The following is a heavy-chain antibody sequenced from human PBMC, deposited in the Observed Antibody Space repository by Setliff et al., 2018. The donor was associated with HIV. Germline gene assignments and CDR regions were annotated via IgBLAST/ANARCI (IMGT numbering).Heavy chain of an antibody. D-gene: IGHD3-10*01. CDR1: GYTLTELS. Sequence: ASVKVSCKISGYTLTELSMHWVRQAPGKGLEWMGGFDPEDGETIYAQKFQGRVTMTEATSTDTAYMELSSLRSEDTAVYYCATGYGSVLYFDYWGQGTLVTVSS. V-gene: IGHV1-24*01. J-gene: IGHJ4*02. CDR2: FDPEDGET. CDR3: ATGYGSVLYFDY.